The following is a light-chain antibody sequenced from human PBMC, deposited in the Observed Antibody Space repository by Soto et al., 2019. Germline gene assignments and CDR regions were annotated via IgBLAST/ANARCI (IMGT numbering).Light chain of an antibody. CDR3: QQLHSYPVT. V-gene: IGKV1-9*01. J-gene: IGKJ4*01. Sequence: DIQLTQSPSFLSASVGDEVTITGRASQDISGYLAWYQQKPGKAPGLLIYSVSTLESGVSSRFSGSGSDTEFTLTIDGLQPEYFASYYCQQLHSYPVTFGGGTKVEIK. CDR1: QDISGY. CDR2: SVS.